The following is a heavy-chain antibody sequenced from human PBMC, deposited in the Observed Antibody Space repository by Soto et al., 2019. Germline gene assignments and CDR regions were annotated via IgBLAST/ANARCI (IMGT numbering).Heavy chain of an antibody. CDR2: ICSCGST. J-gene: IGHJ4*02. V-gene: IGHV3-53*01. CDR1: GLTVSRSQ. D-gene: IGHD6-6*01. Sequence: EVQLVEAGGGLIQPGGSLRLSCAVSGLTVSRSQMSWVRQAPGKGLQWVSVICSCGSTYYSNAVKGRVTISRDISENTVYLELSQFPVDDTAVSDCARAREPEYSSSIVFDYWGRGTLVTVSS. CDR3: ARAREPEYSSSIVFDY.